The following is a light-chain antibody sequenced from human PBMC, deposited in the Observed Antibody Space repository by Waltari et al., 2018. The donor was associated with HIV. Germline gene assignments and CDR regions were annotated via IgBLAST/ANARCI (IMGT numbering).Light chain of an antibody. Sequence: DFQMTQSPSSLSASLVTRFTITCRASQSISTYLNWYQQKPGKAPKLLIYAASSLQSGVPSRFSGSGSGTDFTLTISSLQPEDFATYYCQQTYSTLSLTFGGGTKVEIK. V-gene: IGKV1-39*01. CDR3: QQTYSTLSLT. J-gene: IGKJ4*01. CDR1: QSISTY. CDR2: AAS.